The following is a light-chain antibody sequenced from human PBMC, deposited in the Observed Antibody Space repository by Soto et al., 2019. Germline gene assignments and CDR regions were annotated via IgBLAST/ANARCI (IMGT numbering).Light chain of an antibody. V-gene: IGLV1-40*01. J-gene: IGLJ2*01. CDR1: SSNIGAGYD. Sequence: QSVLTQPPSVSGAPGQRVTISCTGSSSNIGAGYDVHWYQQLPGTAPKLLIFATNYRPSGVPDRFSSSKSGTSASLAITGLQAEDEAYYYCQSSDTSLSGSEVFGGGTKLTVL. CDR2: ATN. CDR3: QSSDTSLSGSEV.